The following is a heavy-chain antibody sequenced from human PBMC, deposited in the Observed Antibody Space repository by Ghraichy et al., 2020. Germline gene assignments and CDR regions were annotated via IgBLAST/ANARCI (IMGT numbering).Heavy chain of an antibody. J-gene: IGHJ6*03. Sequence: GGSLRLSCAASGFTFSSYAMSWVRQAPGKGLEWVSAISGSGGSTYYADSVKGRFTISRDNSKNTLYLQMNSLRAEDTAVYYCANNPQQQLVQLNYYYYYMDVWGKGTTVTVSS. CDR3: ANNPQQQLVQLNYYYYYMDV. CDR1: GFTFSSYA. D-gene: IGHD6-13*01. V-gene: IGHV3-23*01. CDR2: ISGSGGST.